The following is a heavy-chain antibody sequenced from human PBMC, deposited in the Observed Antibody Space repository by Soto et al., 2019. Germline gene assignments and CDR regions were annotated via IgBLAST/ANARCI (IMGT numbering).Heavy chain of an antibody. D-gene: IGHD2-21*01. Sequence: EVQLLESGGGLVQPGGSLGLSCVASGFTFSIYAMSWVRQVPGKGPEWVSVINGRGSPTFYADSVKGRFTISRDNSKNTRYLKRNSLRAEDTAIYYCAKHIEGAGNWYFDLWGRGTLVAVSS. CDR1: GFTFSIYA. J-gene: IGHJ2*01. CDR2: INGRGSPT. V-gene: IGHV3-23*01. CDR3: AKHIEGAGNWYFDL.